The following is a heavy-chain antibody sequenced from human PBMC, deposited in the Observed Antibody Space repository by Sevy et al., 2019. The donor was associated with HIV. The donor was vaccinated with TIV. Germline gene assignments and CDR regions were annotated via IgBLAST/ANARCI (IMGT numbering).Heavy chain of an antibody. CDR1: GYTLTKLS. J-gene: IGHJ4*02. D-gene: IGHD3-22*01. CDR2: FDPEDGET. CDR3: AAAREYYEDSSGYLDY. Sequence: ASVKVSCKVSGYTLTKLSMHWVRHAPGKGLEWMGRFDPEDGETIFAQKFQGRVTMTEDTSTDTAYMELSSLRSEDTAVYYCAAAREYYEDSSGYLDYWGQGTLVTVSS. V-gene: IGHV1-24*01.